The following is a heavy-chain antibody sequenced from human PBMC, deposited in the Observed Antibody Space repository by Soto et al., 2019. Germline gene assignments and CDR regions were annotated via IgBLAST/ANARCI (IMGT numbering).Heavy chain of an antibody. D-gene: IGHD3-10*01. J-gene: IGHJ6*02. CDR3: ARLTGNYYQYAMDV. Sequence: PSETLSLTCAVYGGSFSGYYWSWIRQPPGKGLEWIGEINHSGSTNYNPSLKSRVTISVDTSKNQFSLKLSSVTAADTAVYYCARLTGNYYQYAMDVWGQGTTVTVSS. CDR2: INHSGST. V-gene: IGHV4-34*01. CDR1: GGSFSGYY.